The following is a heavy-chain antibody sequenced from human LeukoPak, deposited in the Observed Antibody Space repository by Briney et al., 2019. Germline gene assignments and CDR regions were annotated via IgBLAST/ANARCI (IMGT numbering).Heavy chain of an antibody. CDR2: INPNSGNT. Sequence: GASVKVSCKASGYTFTGYYMHWVRQAPGQGLEWMGWINPNSGNTGYAQKFQGRVTMTRNTSISTAYMELSSLRSEDTAVYYCARGWISSQYYYDSRIRSMDAFDIWGQGTMVTVSS. CDR3: ARGWISSQYYYDSRIRSMDAFDI. J-gene: IGHJ3*02. CDR1: GYTFTGYY. D-gene: IGHD3-22*01. V-gene: IGHV1-8*02.